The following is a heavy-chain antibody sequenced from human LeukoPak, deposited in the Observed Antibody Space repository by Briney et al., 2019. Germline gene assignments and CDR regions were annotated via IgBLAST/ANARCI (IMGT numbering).Heavy chain of an antibody. CDR3: AREGTIFGVVPTFDY. V-gene: IGHV3-48*01. Sequence: GGSLRLSCAASGFIFSTYGMNWVRQAPGKGLEWVSYISSSSNTIYYADSVKGRFTISRDNAKNSLYLQMSSLRAEDTAVYYCAREGTIFGVVPTFDYWGQGTLVTVSS. CDR1: GFIFSTYG. J-gene: IGHJ4*02. CDR2: ISSSSNTI. D-gene: IGHD3-3*01.